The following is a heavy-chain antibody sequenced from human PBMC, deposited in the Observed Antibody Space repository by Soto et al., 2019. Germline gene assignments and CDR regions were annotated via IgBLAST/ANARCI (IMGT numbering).Heavy chain of an antibody. V-gene: IGHV4-34*01. CDR1: GGSFSGYY. D-gene: IGHD3-3*01. J-gene: IGHJ5*02. CDR3: ARETDYDFWSGYYTLDWFDP. CDR2: INHGGST. Sequence: QVQLQQWGAGLLKPSETLSLTCAVYGGSFSGYYWSWIRQPPGKGLEWIGEINHGGSTNYNPSLKSRVTISVDTSKNQFSLKLSSVTAADTAVYYCARETDYDFWSGYYTLDWFDPWGQGTLVTVSS.